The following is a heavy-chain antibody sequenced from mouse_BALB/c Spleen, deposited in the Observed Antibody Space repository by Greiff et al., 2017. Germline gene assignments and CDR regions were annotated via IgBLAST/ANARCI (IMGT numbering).Heavy chain of an antibody. V-gene: IGHV3-8*02. CDR2: ISYSGST. CDR3: ARCTVVAYYYAMDY. J-gene: IGHJ4*01. D-gene: IGHD1-1*01. CDR1: GDSITSGY. Sequence: DVQLVESGPSLVKPSQTLSLTCSVTGDSITSGYWNWIRKFPGNKLEYMGYISYSGSTYYNPSLKSRISITRDTSKNQYYLQLNSVTTEDTATYYCARCTVVAYYYAMDYWGQGTSVTVSS.